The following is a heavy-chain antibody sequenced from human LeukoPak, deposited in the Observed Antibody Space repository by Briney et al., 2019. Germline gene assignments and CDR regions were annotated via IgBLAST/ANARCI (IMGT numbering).Heavy chain of an antibody. J-gene: IGHJ4*02. D-gene: IGHD6-25*01. CDR3: AKVFAATDFDY. V-gene: IGHV3-30*18. CDR2: ISYDGSNK. Sequence: GGSLRLSCAASGFTFSSYAMHWVRQAPGKGLEWVAVISYDGSNKYYADSVKGRFTISRDNSKNTLYLQMNSLRAEDTAVYHCAKVFAATDFDYWGRGTLVTVSS. CDR1: GFTFSSYA.